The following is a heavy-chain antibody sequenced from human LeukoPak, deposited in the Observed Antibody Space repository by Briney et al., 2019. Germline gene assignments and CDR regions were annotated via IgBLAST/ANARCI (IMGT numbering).Heavy chain of an antibody. D-gene: IGHD2-2*02. J-gene: IGHJ4*02. CDR2: IYYSEST. Sequence: YPSETQSLTCTVSGGFISSYYWSWIRQPPGKGLEWIGYIYYSESTNYNPSLKSRVTISVDTSKNQFSLKLSSVTAADTAVYYCAREGCSSTSCYRGATGFDYWGQGTLVTVSS. CDR1: GGFISSYY. CDR3: AREGCSSTSCYRGATGFDY. V-gene: IGHV4-59*01.